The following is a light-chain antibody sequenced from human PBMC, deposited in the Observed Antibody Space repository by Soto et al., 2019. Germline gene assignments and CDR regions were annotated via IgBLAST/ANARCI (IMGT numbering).Light chain of an antibody. CDR3: QQYNNWPPVT. J-gene: IGKJ5*01. CDR1: QSVSNN. Sequence: ELVMTQSPVTLSVSPGERVTLSCRASQSVSNNLAWYQQKSGQAPRRLIYAASTRVTGIPARFSGSGSGTEFTLTISSLQSEDIAIYYCQQYNNWPPVTFGQGTRLDIK. CDR2: AAS. V-gene: IGKV3-15*01.